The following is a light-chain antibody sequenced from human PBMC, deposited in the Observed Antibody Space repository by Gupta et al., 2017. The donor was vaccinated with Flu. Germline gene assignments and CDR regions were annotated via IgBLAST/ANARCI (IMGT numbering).Light chain of an antibody. CDR1: QDINGW. CDR2: AAS. J-gene: IGKJ2*01. V-gene: IGKV1-12*01. Sequence: DIQMTQSPSSVSAFFGDRVTITCRASQDINGWLAWYQQKPGKAPNLLIYAASTLQSGVPSRFTGSGSGTDFTLTISRLQPEDFATYYCQQAHSFPYTFGQGTKLEIK. CDR3: QQAHSFPYT.